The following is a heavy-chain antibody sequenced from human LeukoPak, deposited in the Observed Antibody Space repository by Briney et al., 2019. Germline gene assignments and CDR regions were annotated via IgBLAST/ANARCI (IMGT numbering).Heavy chain of an antibody. Sequence: PGGSLRLSCAASGFTFSSYGMHWVRQAPGKGLEWVAFIRYDGSNKYYADSVKGRFTIPRDNSKNTLYLQMNSLRAEDTAVYYCALPEGGYGDFDYWGQGTLVTVSS. CDR1: GFTFSSYG. CDR2: IRYDGSNK. V-gene: IGHV3-30*02. J-gene: IGHJ4*02. CDR3: ALPEGGYGDFDY. D-gene: IGHD5-12*01.